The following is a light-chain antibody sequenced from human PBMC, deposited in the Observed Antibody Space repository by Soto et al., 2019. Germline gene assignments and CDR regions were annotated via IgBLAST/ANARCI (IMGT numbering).Light chain of an antibody. V-gene: IGKV1-5*03. CDR1: QSMSDW. Sequence: DIQMTQSPSTLSASVGDRVTITCRASQSMSDWVAWYQQKPAKAPDLLIYRTFSLKSGVPSRFSGSRSGTEFTLTISSLQPEDSATYYCQQYNNYPWTFGQGTEVEVK. CDR2: RTF. J-gene: IGKJ1*01. CDR3: QQYNNYPWT.